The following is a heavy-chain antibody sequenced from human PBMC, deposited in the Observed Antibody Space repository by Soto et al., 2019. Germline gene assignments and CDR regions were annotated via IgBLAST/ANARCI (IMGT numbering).Heavy chain of an antibody. V-gene: IGHV3-23*01. J-gene: IGHJ4*02. CDR2: ISGSGGST. D-gene: IGHD5-18*01. CDR1: GFTFSSYA. CDR3: AITRRGYSYGPFDY. Sequence: PGGSLRLSCAASGFTFSSYAMSWVRQAPGKGLEWVSAISGSGGSTYYADSVKGRFTISRDNSKNTLYLQMNSLRAEDTAVYYCAITRRGYSYGPFDYWGQGTLVTVSS.